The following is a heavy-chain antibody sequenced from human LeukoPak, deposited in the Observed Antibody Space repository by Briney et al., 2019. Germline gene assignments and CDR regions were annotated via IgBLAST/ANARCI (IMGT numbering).Heavy chain of an antibody. V-gene: IGHV4-34*01. J-gene: IGHJ5*02. CDR3: ARVIPTTYYYGSGSYKYSWFDP. CDR1: GGSFSGYY. D-gene: IGHD3-10*01. CDR2: INHSGST. Sequence: SETLSLTCAVYGGSFSGYYWSWIRQPPGKGLEWIGEINHSGSTNYNPSLKSRVTISVDTSKNQFSLKLSSVTAADTAVYYCARVIPTTYYYGSGSYKYSWFDPWGQGTLVTVSS.